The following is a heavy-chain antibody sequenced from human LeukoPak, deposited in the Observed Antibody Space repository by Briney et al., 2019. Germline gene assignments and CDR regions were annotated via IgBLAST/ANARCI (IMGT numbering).Heavy chain of an antibody. CDR3: AREVYYDILTGYYTPGGIDY. J-gene: IGHJ4*02. D-gene: IGHD3-9*01. CDR1: GYTFTGYG. CDR2: ISAYNGNT. V-gene: IGHV1-18*04. Sequence: GASVKVSCKASGYTFTGYGISWVRQAPGQGLEWMGWISAYNGNTNYAQKLQGRVTMTTDTSTSTAYMELRSLRSDDTAVYYCAREVYYDILTGYYTPGGIDYWGQGTLVTVSS.